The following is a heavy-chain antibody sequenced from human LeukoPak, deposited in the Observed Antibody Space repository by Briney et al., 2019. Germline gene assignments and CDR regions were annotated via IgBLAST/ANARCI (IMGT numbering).Heavy chain of an antibody. CDR2: IYHSGST. J-gene: IGHJ4*02. Sequence: PSETLSLTCTVSGYSISSGYYWGWIRQPPGKGLEWIGSIYHSGSTYYNPSLKSRVTVSVDTSKNQFSLKLSSVTAADTAVYYCARTPSSKTYYFDYCGQGTLVTVSS. V-gene: IGHV4-38-2*02. CDR1: GYSISSGYY. D-gene: IGHD6-13*01. CDR3: ARTPSSKTYYFDY.